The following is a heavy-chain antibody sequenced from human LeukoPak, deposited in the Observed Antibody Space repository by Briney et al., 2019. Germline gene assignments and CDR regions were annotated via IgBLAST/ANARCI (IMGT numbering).Heavy chain of an antibody. Sequence: GGSLRLSCAASGLTFSSYSMNWVRQAPGKGLEWVSSISSSSSYIYYADSVKGRFTISRDNAENSLYLQMNSLRAEDTAVYYCAGMIIDSSSWGGDFDYWGQGTLVTVSS. V-gene: IGHV3-21*01. CDR1: GLTFSSYS. J-gene: IGHJ4*02. CDR2: ISSSSSYI. CDR3: AGMIIDSSSWGGDFDY. D-gene: IGHD6-13*01.